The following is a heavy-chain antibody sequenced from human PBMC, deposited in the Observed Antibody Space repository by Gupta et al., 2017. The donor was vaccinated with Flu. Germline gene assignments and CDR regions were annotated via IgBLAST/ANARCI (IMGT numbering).Heavy chain of an antibody. J-gene: IGHJ3*01. V-gene: IGHV3-23*01. Sequence: ALSWVRQAPGKGLEWVSAITGSGDTTYYADSVKGRFTISRDNSMNTLYLQMSSLRAEDTALYYCAKDGSYGPDAFNVWGQGTMVTVSS. CDR1: A. CDR3: AKDGSYGPDAFNV. CDR2: ITGSGDTT. D-gene: IGHD5-18*01.